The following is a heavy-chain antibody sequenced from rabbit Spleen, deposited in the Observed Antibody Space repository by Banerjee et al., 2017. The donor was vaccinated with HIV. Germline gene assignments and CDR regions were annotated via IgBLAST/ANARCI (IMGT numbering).Heavy chain of an antibody. CDR1: GFSFSSSDY. Sequence: LVESGGDLVKPGASLTLTCTASGFSFSSSDYMCWVRQAPGKGLEWIACIAGSSSGFTYSATWAKGRFTCSKTSSTTVTLQLSSLTAADTATYFCARGSATMTMVITGYYLSLWGPGTLVTVS. CDR2: IAGSSSGFT. D-gene: IGHD2-1*01. J-gene: IGHJ6*01. V-gene: IGHV1S40*01. CDR3: ARGSATMTMVITGYYLSL.